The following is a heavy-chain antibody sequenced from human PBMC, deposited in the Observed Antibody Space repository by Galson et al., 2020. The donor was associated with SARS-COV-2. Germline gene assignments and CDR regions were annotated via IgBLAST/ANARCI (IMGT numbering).Heavy chain of an antibody. CDR3: AKDYYDSSGLEY. D-gene: IGHD3-22*01. CDR1: GFSFSNYG. CDR2: IRNDGSTK. J-gene: IGHJ4*02. V-gene: IGHV3-30*02. Sequence: GGSLRLSCAASGFSFSNYGMHWVRQAPGKGLEWVAFIRNDGSTKYYADSVKGRVTISRDNSKNTLYLHMHSLGAEDTAVYYCAKDYYDSSGLEYWGQGTLVTVSS.